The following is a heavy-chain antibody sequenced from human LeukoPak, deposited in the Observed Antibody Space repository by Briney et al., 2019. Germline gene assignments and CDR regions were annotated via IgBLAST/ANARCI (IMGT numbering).Heavy chain of an antibody. V-gene: IGHV3-30*04. D-gene: IGHD3-16*02. CDR1: GFTFSSYA. J-gene: IGHJ4*02. CDR3: ARDSTMITFGGVID. CDR2: ISYDGSNK. Sequence: PGRSLRLSCAASGFTFSSYAMHWVRQAPGKGLEWVAVISYDGSNKYYADSVKGRFTISRDNSRNTLYLQMNSLRAEDTAVYYCARDSTMITFGGVIDWGQGTLVTVSS.